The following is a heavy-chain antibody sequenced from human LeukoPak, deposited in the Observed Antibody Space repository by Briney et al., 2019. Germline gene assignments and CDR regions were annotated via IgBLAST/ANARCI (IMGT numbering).Heavy chain of an antibody. CDR3: ARDKSGSLDY. CDR2: ISSSSNTI. D-gene: IGHD1-26*01. Sequence: GGSLRLSCAASGFTFSSYSMNWVRQAPGKGLEWVSYISSSSNTIYYADSVKGRFAISRDNAKNSLYLQMNSLRAEDTAVYYCARDKSGSLDYWGQGTLVTVSS. CDR1: GFTFSSYS. V-gene: IGHV3-48*04. J-gene: IGHJ4*02.